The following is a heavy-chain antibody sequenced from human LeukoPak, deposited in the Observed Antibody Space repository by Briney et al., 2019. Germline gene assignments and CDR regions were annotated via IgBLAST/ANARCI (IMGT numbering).Heavy chain of an antibody. J-gene: IGHJ6*03. V-gene: IGHV1-2*02. CDR3: ARVVAVTDTPVYYMDV. CDR2: INPNSGGT. CDR1: GYMFTGYY. Sequence: GASVKVSCKASGYMFTGYYMHWVRRAPGQGLEWMGWINPNSGGTNYAQKFQGRVTMTRDTSISTAYMGLNRLRSDDTAVYYCARVVAVTDTPVYYMDVWGKGTTVTVSS. D-gene: IGHD6-19*01.